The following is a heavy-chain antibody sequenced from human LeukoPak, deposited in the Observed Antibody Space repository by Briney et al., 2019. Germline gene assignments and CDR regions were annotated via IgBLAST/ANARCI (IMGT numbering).Heavy chain of an antibody. CDR2: IYYDGTT. CDR1: GVSISNYY. J-gene: IGHJ4*02. Sequence: SETLSLTCSVSGVSISNYYWSWIRQPPGKGLEWIAFIYYDGTTDYNPSLKSRATISVDTSKNQYSLNLISVTPADTAVYYCARGGASSKFFDAWGQGILVTVSS. CDR3: ARGGASSKFFDA. V-gene: IGHV4-59*01. D-gene: IGHD6-6*01.